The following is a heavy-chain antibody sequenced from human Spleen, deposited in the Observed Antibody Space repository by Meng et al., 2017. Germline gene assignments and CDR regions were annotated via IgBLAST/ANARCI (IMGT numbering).Heavy chain of an antibody. CDR1: GGSFSAYY. Sequence: VLLQQWGAGVLWTSATLSLTCSVSGGSFSAYYWSWIRQPPAKGLECIGEINHSGSTNYNPSLKSRVTISVDTSKNQFSLKLSSVTAADTAVYYCARATAAAAKGRWFDPWGQGTLVTVSS. CDR3: ARATAAAAKGRWFDP. D-gene: IGHD6-13*01. CDR2: INHSGST. V-gene: IGHV4-34*01. J-gene: IGHJ5*02.